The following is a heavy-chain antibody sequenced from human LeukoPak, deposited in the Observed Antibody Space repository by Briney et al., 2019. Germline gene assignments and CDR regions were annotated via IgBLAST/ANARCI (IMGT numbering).Heavy chain of an antibody. CDR2: ISGSGGST. Sequence: GGSLRLSCAAPGFTFSSYAMSWVRQAPGKGLEGVSGISGSGGSTYYADSVKGRFTISRDNSKNTLYLQMNSLRAGDTAVYYCAKGRTAYCSSTSCYTIDYWGQGTLVTVSS. J-gene: IGHJ4*02. D-gene: IGHD2-2*02. CDR1: GFTFSSYA. CDR3: AKGRTAYCSSTSCYTIDY. V-gene: IGHV3-23*01.